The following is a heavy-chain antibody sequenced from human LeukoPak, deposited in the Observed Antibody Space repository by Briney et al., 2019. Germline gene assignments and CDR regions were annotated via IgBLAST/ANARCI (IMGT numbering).Heavy chain of an antibody. CDR1: GGSISSGGYS. V-gene: IGHV4-30-2*01. J-gene: IGHJ4*02. D-gene: IGHD3-10*01. Sequence: PSQTLSLTCTVSGGSISSGGYSWSWIRQPPGKGLEWIGYIYHSGSTYYNPSLKSRVTISVDRSKNQFSLKLSSVTAADTAVYYCARDSHYYGFDYWGQGTLVTVSS. CDR2: IYHSGST. CDR3: ARDSHYYGFDY.